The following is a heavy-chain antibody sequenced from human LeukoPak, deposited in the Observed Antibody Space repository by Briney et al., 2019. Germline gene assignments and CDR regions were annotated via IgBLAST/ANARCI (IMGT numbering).Heavy chain of an antibody. CDR2: ICNSGSA. V-gene: IGHV4-30-2*01. Sequence: SETLSLTCAVSGGSISSGGHSWNWIRQPQGKGLEWIGYICNSGSAYSNPSLKSRVTISVDLSKNQFSLKINSVTAADTAVYYCATEAVVGSDGFDYWGQGTLVTVSS. CDR3: ATEAVVGSDGFDY. J-gene: IGHJ4*02. CDR1: GGSISSGGHS. D-gene: IGHD6-19*01.